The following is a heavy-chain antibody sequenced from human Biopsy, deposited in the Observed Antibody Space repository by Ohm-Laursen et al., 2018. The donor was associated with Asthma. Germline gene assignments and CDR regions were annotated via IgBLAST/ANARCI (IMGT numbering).Heavy chain of an antibody. CDR3: ARGDSSNWSHYYFDY. D-gene: IGHD6-13*01. V-gene: IGHV1-24*01. CDR1: GYSLTDLS. Sequence: ASVKVSCKISGYSLTDLSMHWVRQAPGQGLEWMGGHDHEEGGTVNARRFQGRVTMTEDTSTDTAYMELSSLSSDDTAVYYCARGDSSNWSHYYFDYWGQGTLVTVSS. J-gene: IGHJ4*02. CDR2: HDHEEGGT.